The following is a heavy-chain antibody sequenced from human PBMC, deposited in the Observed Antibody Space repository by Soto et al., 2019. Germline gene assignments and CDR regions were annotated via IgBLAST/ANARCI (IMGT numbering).Heavy chain of an antibody. D-gene: IGHD6-19*01. CDR3: ARIYSSGWYHYYYGMDV. CDR2: IPYDGSNK. J-gene: IGHJ6*02. CDR1: GFTFSSYA. Sequence: GGSLRLSCAASGFTFSSYAMHWVRQAPGKGLEWVAVIPYDGSNKYYADSVKGRFTISRDNSKNTLYLQMNSLRAEDTAVYYCARIYSSGWYHYYYGMDVWGQGTTVTVSS. V-gene: IGHV3-30-3*01.